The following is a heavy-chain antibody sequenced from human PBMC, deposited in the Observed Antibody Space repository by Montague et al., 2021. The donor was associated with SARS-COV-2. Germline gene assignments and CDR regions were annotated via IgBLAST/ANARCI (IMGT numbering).Heavy chain of an antibody. J-gene: IGHJ6*02. CDR2: IYSGGST. CDR3: ARDTPKQLNYYYGMDV. D-gene: IGHD6-13*01. V-gene: IGHV3-66*01. Sequence: SLRLSCAASGFTVSSNYMSWVRQAPGKGLEWVSDIYSGGSTYYAXSVKGRSTISRDNSKNTVYLQMNSLRAEDTAVYYCARDTPKQLNYYYGMDVWGQGTTVTVSS. CDR1: GFTVSSNY.